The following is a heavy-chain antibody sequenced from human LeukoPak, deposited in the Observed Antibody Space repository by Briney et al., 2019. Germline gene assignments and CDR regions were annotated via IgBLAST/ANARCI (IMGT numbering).Heavy chain of an antibody. Sequence: GGSLRLSCAASGFTFSSYAMHWVRQAPGKGLEWVAVISYDGSNKYYADSVKGRFTISRDNSKNTLYLQMNSLRAEDTAVYYCARGRYCSSTSCPLDYWGQGTLVTVSS. D-gene: IGHD2-2*01. CDR3: ARGRYCSSTSCPLDY. CDR1: GFTFSSYA. V-gene: IGHV3-30-3*01. CDR2: ISYDGSNK. J-gene: IGHJ4*02.